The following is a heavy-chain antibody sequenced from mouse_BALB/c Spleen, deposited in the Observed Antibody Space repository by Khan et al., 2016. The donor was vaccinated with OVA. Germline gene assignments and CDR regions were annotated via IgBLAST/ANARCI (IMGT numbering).Heavy chain of an antibody. CDR3: ARSTYRYAFVY. CDR2: IIYTGYT. CDR1: GDSITTGY. J-gene: IGHJ3*01. V-gene: IGHV3-8*02. D-gene: IGHD2-14*01. Sequence: VQLKESGPSLVKPSQTLSLTCSVTGDSITTGYWNWIRKFPGNKLEYMGYIIYTGYTYYNPSLKSRISITRHTSNHQYYLQLNSVTDEDTATYYCARSTYRYAFVYWGQGTLVTVSA.